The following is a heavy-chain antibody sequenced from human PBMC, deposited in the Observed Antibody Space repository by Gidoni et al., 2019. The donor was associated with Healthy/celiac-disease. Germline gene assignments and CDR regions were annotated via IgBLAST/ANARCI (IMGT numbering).Heavy chain of an antibody. Sequence: QVQLQQWGAGLLKPSETLSLTCAVYGGSFSGYYWIGEINHSGSTNYNPALKSRVTISVDTSKNQFSRKLSAVTAADTAVYYCARNAMVVAAPSFDYWGQGTLVTVSX. J-gene: IGHJ4*02. CDR1: GGSFSGYY. V-gene: IGHV4-34*01. CDR3: ARNAMVVAAPSFDY. CDR2: INHSGST. D-gene: IGHD2-15*01.